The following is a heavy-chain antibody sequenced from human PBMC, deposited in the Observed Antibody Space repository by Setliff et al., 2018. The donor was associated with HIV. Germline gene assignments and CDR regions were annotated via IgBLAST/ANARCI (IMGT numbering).Heavy chain of an antibody. Sequence: SETLSLTCNVSGDSISGYYWSWIRQPPGKGLEFIGYISYTGSTNYNPSLKSRVTISVDRSKNQFSLKLNSMTAADTAVYYCARTGTTPSAFDIWGQGTMVTVSS. J-gene: IGHJ3*02. V-gene: IGHV4-59*01. CDR1: GDSISGYY. CDR2: ISYTGST. CDR3: ARTGTTPSAFDI. D-gene: IGHD4-4*01.